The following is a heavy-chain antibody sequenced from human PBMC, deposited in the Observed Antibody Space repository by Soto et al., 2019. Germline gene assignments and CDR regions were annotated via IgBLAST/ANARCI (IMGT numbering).Heavy chain of an antibody. D-gene: IGHD4-17*01. J-gene: IGHJ4*02. CDR2: INSDGSST. CDR1: GFTFSSYW. V-gene: IGHV3-74*01. CDR3: ARKLGPGDYGDYHGWFDY. Sequence: EVQLVESGGGLVQPGGSLRLSCAASGFTFSSYWMHWVRQPPGKGLVWVSRINSDGSSTTYADSVKGRFTISRDNAKNTLYLQMNSLRAEDTAVYYCARKLGPGDYGDYHGWFDYWGQGTLVTVSS.